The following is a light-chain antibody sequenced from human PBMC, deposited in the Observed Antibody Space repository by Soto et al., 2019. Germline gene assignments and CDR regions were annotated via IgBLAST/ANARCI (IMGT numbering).Light chain of an antibody. CDR3: QQYNNWIT. CDR2: DAS. CDR1: QSVSSY. V-gene: IGKV3-11*01. Sequence: EIVLTQSPATLSFSPGERATLSCRASQSVSSYLAWYQQKPGQAPRLLIYDASNRATGIPARFSGSGSGTEFNLTISSLQSEDFAVYFCQQYNNWITFGQGTRLEIK. J-gene: IGKJ5*01.